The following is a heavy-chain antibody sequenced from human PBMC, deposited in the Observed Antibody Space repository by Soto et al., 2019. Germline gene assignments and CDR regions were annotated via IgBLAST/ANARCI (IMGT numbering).Heavy chain of an antibody. CDR2: INSNGGST. D-gene: IGHD3-22*01. Sequence: EVQLVESGGGLVQPGGSLRLSCAASGFTFNNYAMHWVRQAPGKGLEYVSTINSNGGSTYYANSVKGRFTISRDNSNNTLYLQMGSLRAEDMAVYYCARHSSGYSYAFDIWGQGTMVTVSS. V-gene: IGHV3-64*01. CDR3: ARHSSGYSYAFDI. J-gene: IGHJ3*02. CDR1: GFTFNNYA.